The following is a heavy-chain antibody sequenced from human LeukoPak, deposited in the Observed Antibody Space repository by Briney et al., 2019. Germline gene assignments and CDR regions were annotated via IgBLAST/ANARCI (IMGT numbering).Heavy chain of an antibody. CDR1: GFSVSNYY. V-gene: IGHV3-66*03. CDR3: AIDRAVTQDWVEFDP. D-gene: IGHD4-17*01. J-gene: IGHJ5*02. CDR2: IRDSGET. Sequence: PGGSLRLSCAGSGFSVSNYYMSWVRQAPGKGLEWVSLIRDSGETFYADSVKGRFTISRDNSKNTMYLQMNRLRVEDTAVYFCAIDRAVTQDWVEFDPWGQGTLVTVSS.